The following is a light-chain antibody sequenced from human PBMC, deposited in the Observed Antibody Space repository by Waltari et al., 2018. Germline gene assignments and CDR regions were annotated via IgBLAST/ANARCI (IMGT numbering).Light chain of an antibody. J-gene: IGLJ3*02. CDR1: SSNVGAGFD. Sequence: QSVLTQPPSVSGAPGQRVPISCPGSSSNVGAGFDLHWYQQLPGTAPKLLIYDNINRPSGVPDRFSGSKSGTSASLAIAGLQAEDEAYYYCQSYDVSLSAWVFGGGTKVTVL. CDR3: QSYDVSLSAWV. CDR2: DNI. V-gene: IGLV1-40*01.